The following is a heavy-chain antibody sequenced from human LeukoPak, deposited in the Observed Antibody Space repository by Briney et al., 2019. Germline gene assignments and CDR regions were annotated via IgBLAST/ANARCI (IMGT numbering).Heavy chain of an antibody. CDR1: GYTFTSYG. J-gene: IGHJ6*03. CDR3: ARDWQPYYYYYYMDV. V-gene: IGHV1-18*01. CDR2: ISAYNGNT. D-gene: IGHD6-13*01. Sequence: ASVKVSCKAFGYTFTSYGISWVRQAPGQGLEWMGWISAYNGNTNYAQKLQGRVTMTTDTSTSTDYMELRSLRSDDTAVYYCARDWQPYYYYYYMDVWGKGTTVPVSS.